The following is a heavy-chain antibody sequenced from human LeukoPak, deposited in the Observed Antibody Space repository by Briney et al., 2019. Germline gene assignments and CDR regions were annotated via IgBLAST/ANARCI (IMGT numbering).Heavy chain of an antibody. CDR1: GFTFSNAW. J-gene: IGHJ4*02. Sequence: PGGSLRLSCAASGFTFSNAWMSWVRQAPGKGLEWVGRIKSKTGGGTTDYAAPVKGRFTISRDDSKNTLYLQMNSLKTEDTAVYYCTTDEYYDSSGYYYGLEFDYWGQGTLVTVSS. CDR3: TTDEYYDSSGYYYGLEFDY. CDR2: IKSKTGGGTT. V-gene: IGHV3-15*01. D-gene: IGHD3-22*01.